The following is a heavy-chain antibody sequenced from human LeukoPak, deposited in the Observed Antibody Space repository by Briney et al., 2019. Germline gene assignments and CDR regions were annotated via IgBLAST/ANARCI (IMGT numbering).Heavy chain of an antibody. V-gene: IGHV4-34*01. CDR1: GGSFSGYY. D-gene: IGHD3-10*01. Sequence: SETLSLTCAVYGGSFSGYYWSWIRQPPGKGQEWIGEINHSGSTNYNPSLKSRVTISVDTPRNQFSLKLSSVTAADTAVYYCARWFGESPYYFDYWGQGTLVTVSS. J-gene: IGHJ4*02. CDR3: ARWFGESPYYFDY. CDR2: INHSGST.